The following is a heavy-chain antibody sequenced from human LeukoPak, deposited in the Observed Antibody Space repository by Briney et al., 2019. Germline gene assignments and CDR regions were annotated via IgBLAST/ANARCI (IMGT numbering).Heavy chain of an antibody. CDR3: ARITPLYGDYGRDGDY. J-gene: IGHJ4*02. D-gene: IGHD4-17*01. Sequence: ASVKVSCKASGYTFTSYGISWVRQATGQGLEWMGWISAYNGNTNYAQKLQGRVTMTTDTSTSTAYMELRSLRSDDTAVYYCARITPLYGDYGRDGDYWGQGTLVTVSS. CDR2: ISAYNGNT. V-gene: IGHV1-18*01. CDR1: GYTFTSYG.